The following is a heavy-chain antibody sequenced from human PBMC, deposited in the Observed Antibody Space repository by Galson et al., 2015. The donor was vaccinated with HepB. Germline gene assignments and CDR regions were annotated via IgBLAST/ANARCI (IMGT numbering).Heavy chain of an antibody. CDR2: INHSGST. D-gene: IGHD5-18*01. J-gene: IGHJ4*02. V-gene: IGHV4-34*01. Sequence: LSLTCAVYGGSFSGYYWSWIRQPPGKGLEWIGEINHSGSTNYNPSLKSRVTISVDTSKNQFSLKLSSVTAADTAVYYCARVFGGYSYGYNYWGQGTLVTVSS. CDR1: GGSFSGYY. CDR3: ARVFGGYSYGYNY.